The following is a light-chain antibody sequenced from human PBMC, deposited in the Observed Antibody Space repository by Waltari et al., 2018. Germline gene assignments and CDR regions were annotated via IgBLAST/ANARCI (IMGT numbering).Light chain of an antibody. CDR1: QSLLHSNAYNY. CDR3: MQDLQTPRT. V-gene: IGKV2-28*01. Sequence: DIVMTQSPLSLPVTPGETASISCRSSQSLLHSNAYNYLDWYLQKPGQSPQLLIYLGSNRASGVPDRFSGSGSGTDFTLKISRVEAEDVGVYYCMQDLQTPRTFGQGTRLEIK. CDR2: LGS. J-gene: IGKJ5*01.